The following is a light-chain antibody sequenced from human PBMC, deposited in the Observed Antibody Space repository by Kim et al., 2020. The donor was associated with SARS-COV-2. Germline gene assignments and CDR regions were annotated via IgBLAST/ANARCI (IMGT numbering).Light chain of an antibody. J-gene: IGKJ1*01. Sequence: EIVMTQSPATLSVSPGERATLSCRASQSVSSNLVWYQQKPGQAPRLLIYGASTRATGIPARFSGSGSGTEFTLTISSLQSEGFAVYYCQQYNNWPRTFGQGTKVDIK. CDR3: QQYNNWPRT. V-gene: IGKV3-15*01. CDR2: GAS. CDR1: QSVSSN.